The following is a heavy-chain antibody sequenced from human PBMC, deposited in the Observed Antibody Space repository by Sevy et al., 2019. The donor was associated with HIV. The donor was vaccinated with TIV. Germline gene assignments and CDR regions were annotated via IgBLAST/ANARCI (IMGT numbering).Heavy chain of an antibody. D-gene: IGHD6-6*01. J-gene: IGHJ4*02. CDR1: GGTFSSYA. Sequence: ASVKVSCKASGGTFSSYAISWVRQAPGQGLEWMGGIIPIFGTANYAQKFQGRVTITADESTGKAYMELSSLRSEDTAVYYCAVIAARLKWVPLDYWGQGTLVTVSS. CDR2: IIPIFGTA. V-gene: IGHV1-69*13. CDR3: AVIAARLKWVPLDY.